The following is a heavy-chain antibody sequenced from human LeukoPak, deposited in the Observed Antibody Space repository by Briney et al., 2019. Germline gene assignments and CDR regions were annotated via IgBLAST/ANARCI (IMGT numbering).Heavy chain of an antibody. V-gene: IGHV4-34*01. CDR1: GGSFSGYY. D-gene: IGHD4-11*01. Sequence: SETLSVTCAVYGGSFSGYYWSWIRQPPGKGLEWIGEINHSGSTNYNPSLKSRVTISVDTSKNQFSLKLSSVTAADTAVYYCARGNLWDYRRYYYYMDVWGKGTTVTVSS. J-gene: IGHJ6*03. CDR2: INHSGST. CDR3: ARGNLWDYRRYYYYMDV.